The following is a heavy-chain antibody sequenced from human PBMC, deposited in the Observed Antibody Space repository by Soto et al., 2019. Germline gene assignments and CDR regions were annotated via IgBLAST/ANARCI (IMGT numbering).Heavy chain of an antibody. D-gene: IGHD3-9*01. CDR2: IKSKTDGGTG. CDR3: TTDSYFTLHLVRFDY. CDR1: GVTFTTAW. V-gene: IGHV3-15*07. Sequence: GGSLRLSCAASGVTFTTAWINWVRQAPGKGLEWVGRIKSKTDGGTGDFAAPVRGRFAISRDDSISMVYLQMNSMKTEDTAVYYCTTDSYFTLHLVRFDYWGLGTLVTVSS. J-gene: IGHJ4*01.